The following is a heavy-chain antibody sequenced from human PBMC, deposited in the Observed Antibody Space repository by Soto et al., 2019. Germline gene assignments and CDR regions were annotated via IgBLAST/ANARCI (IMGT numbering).Heavy chain of an antibody. J-gene: IGHJ4*02. V-gene: IGHV1-69*01. Sequence: QVKLVKSGAAGKKPGPSVKVSCKASGGTFSSYAISWVRQAPGQGLEWMGGIIPIFVTANYAQKFQGRVTITADEATSTAYMELSSRRSDDTAVYYGARDSAFGWICYGGFEYWCQGSLVSVSS. D-gene: IGHD2-2*01. CDR1: GGTFSSYA. CDR2: IIPIFVTA. CDR3: ARDSAFGWICYGGFEY.